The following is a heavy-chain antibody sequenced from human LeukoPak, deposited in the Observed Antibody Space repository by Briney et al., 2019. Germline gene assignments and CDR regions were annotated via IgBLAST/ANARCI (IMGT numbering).Heavy chain of an antibody. D-gene: IGHD3-9*01. J-gene: IGHJ3*02. CDR3: AHSLYYDILTGYYNVRAFDI. CDR1: GFSLSTGGVG. V-gene: IGHV2-5*02. CDR2: IYWDDDK. Sequence: SGPTLVNPTQTLTLTCTFSGFSLSTGGVGVGWIRQPPGKALEWLALIYWDDDKRYSPSLKSRLTITKVTSKNQVVLTMTNMDPVDTATYYCAHSLYYDILTGYYNVRAFDIWGQGTMVTVSS.